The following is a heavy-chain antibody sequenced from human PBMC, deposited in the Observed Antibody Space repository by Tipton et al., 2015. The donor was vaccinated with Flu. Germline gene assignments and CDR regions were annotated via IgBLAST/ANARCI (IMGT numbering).Heavy chain of an antibody. J-gene: IGHJ6*02. CDR3: AREGRTYYYGSGIYGDGMDV. CDR2: IYYSGST. CDR1: GGSISSGGYY. V-gene: IGHV4-31*03. Sequence: TLSLTCTVSGGSISSGGYYWSWIRQHPGKGLEWIGYIYYSGSTYYNPSLKSRVTISVDTSKNQFSLKLSSVTAADTAVYYCAREGRTYYYGSGIYGDGMDVWGQGTTVTVSS. D-gene: IGHD3-10*01.